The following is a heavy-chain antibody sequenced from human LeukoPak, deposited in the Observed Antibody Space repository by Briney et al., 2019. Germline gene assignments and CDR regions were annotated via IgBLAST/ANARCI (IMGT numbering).Heavy chain of an antibody. CDR1: GFTFTDHS. Sequence: GGSLRVSCAASGFTFTDHSMNWVRQAPGEGLEWVSYISSGSDSIYYADSVRGRFTISRDNAKNSLYLQMNSLRDEDTAVYFCARDRPPVGAIDFWGQGTLVTVSS. J-gene: IGHJ4*02. CDR3: ARDRPPVGAIDF. D-gene: IGHD1-26*01. CDR2: ISSGSDSI. V-gene: IGHV3-48*02.